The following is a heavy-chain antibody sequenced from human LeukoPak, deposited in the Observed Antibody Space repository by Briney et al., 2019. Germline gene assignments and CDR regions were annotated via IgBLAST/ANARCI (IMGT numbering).Heavy chain of an antibody. J-gene: IGHJ4*02. V-gene: IGHV3-23*01. CDR2: IINSGSDT. Sequence: GGSLRLSCAASGFTFSSYAMSWVRQAPGKGLEWVSIIINSGSDTNYANSVKGRFTISRDNSKNTLYLQMNSLRDEDTAVYYCARGAPLEYCGGDCSRLLDYWGQGTLVTVSS. CDR1: GFTFSSYA. CDR3: ARGAPLEYCGGDCSRLLDY. D-gene: IGHD2-21*02.